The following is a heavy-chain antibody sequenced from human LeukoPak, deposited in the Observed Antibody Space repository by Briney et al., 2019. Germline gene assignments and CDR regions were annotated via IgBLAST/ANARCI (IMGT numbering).Heavy chain of an antibody. CDR1: AFTFSNAW. V-gene: IGHV3-15*01. CDR3: STGWGFDL. D-gene: IGHD7-27*01. Sequence: GGSLRLSCAGSAFTFSNAWMSWVRQAPGKGLEWVGRIKSKPDGGTTDYAAPVKGRFTISRDDSKETVFLQMNSLKIEDTAIYYCSTGWGFDLWGRGALVTVSS. J-gene: IGHJ2*01. CDR2: IKSKPDGGTT.